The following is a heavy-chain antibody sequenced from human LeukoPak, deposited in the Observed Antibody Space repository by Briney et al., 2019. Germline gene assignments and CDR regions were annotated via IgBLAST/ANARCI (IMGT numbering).Heavy chain of an antibody. CDR2: ISGSGGST. J-gene: IGHJ4*02. CDR3: AKDYNRYCSSTSCSTGYYFDC. D-gene: IGHD2-2*01. V-gene: IGHV3-23*01. CDR1: LWTFSSYA. Sequence: GGSLRLSCACTLWTFSSYAMSWVRQAPGKGLEWVSAISGSGGSTYYPDSVKGRFTISRDNPKKTLYLQMNSLRAEDTAVYYCAKDYNRYCSSTSCSTGYYFDCWGQGTLVTVS.